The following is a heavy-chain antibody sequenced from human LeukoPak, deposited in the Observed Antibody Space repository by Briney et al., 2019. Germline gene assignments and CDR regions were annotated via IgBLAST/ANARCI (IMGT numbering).Heavy chain of an antibody. J-gene: IGHJ4*02. V-gene: IGHV3-21*01. CDR2: ISSSSSYI. D-gene: IGHD5-18*01. Sequence: GGSLRLPCPASGSTFSIYSMNWVRHAPGRGLEWVSCISSSSSYIYYADSVKGRFTISRDNAKNSLYLQMNSLRAEDTAVYYCAGKNEYSYGSIFDYWGQGTLVTVP. CDR3: AGKNEYSYGSIFDY. CDR1: GSTFSIYS.